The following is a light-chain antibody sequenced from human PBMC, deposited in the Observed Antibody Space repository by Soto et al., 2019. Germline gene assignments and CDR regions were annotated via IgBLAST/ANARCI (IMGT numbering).Light chain of an antibody. CDR2: EVS. J-gene: IGLJ2*01. Sequence: QSALTQPPSASGSPGQSVTISCTGTSSDVGGYNYLSWYQQHPGKAPKLMISEVSKRPSGVPDRFSGSKSGNTAALTVSGLQAEDEADYYCRSFAGNNNLVFGGGTKLTVL. V-gene: IGLV2-8*01. CDR1: SSDVGGYNY. CDR3: RSFAGNNNLV.